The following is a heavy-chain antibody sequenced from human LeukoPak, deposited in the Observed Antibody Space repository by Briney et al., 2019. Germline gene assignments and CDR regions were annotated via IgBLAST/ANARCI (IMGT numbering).Heavy chain of an antibody. CDR1: GFTFSGYW. Sequence: PGGSLRLSCAASGFTFSGYWMSWVRQAPGKGLEWVANIKQDGSEKYYVDSVKGRFTISRDNAKNSLYLQMNSLRAEDTAVYYCARVHRLNYRVATNSFDYWGQGTLVTVSS. J-gene: IGHJ4*02. CDR3: ARVHRLNYRVATNSFDY. V-gene: IGHV3-7*01. CDR2: IKQDGSEK. D-gene: IGHD5-24*01.